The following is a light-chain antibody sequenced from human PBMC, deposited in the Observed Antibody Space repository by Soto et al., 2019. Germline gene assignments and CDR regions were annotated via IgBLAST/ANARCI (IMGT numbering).Light chain of an antibody. J-gene: IGLJ1*01. Sequence: QSVLTQPRSVSGSPGQSVTVSCTGTSRDVAVYSYGSWFQQHPGKAPQLLIYDVTKRPSGVPDRFSGSKSGNTASLTVSGLQAEDEADYYCSSYTGGNPSYVFGPGTKVTVL. CDR3: SSYTGGNPSYV. V-gene: IGLV2-11*01. CDR2: DVT. CDR1: SRDVAVYSY.